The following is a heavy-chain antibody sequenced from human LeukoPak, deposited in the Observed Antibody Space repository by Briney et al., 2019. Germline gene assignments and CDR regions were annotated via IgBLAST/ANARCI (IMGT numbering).Heavy chain of an antibody. CDR1: GYTFTVYY. CDR2: INPNSGGT. CDR3: ARAIHGITWRVDP. Sequence: GASVKVSCKASGYTFTVYYIHWVRQVPGQGLEWMGWINPNSGGTNYAQKFQGRVTMTRDTSISTAYMELSRLRSDDTAVYYCARAIHGITWRVDPWGQGTLVTVSS. V-gene: IGHV1-2*02. J-gene: IGHJ5*02. D-gene: IGHD1-1*01.